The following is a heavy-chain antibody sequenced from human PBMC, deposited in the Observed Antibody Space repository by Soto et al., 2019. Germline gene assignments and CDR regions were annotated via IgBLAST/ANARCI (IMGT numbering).Heavy chain of an antibody. V-gene: IGHV3-30-3*01. CDR2: ISYDGSNK. D-gene: IGHD2-8*01. CDR3: ARPVRALYYYGMDV. J-gene: IGHJ6*02. Sequence: QVQLVESGGGVVQPGRSLRLSCAASGFTCSSYAMHWVRQAPGKGLEWVAVISYDGSNKYYADSVKGRFTISRDNSKNTLYLQMNSLRAEDTAVYYCARPVRALYYYGMDVWGQGTTVTVSS. CDR1: GFTCSSYA.